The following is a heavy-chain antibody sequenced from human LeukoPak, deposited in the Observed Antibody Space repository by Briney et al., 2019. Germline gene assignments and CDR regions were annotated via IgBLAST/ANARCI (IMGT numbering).Heavy chain of an antibody. V-gene: IGHV4-59*12. D-gene: IGHD3-22*01. CDR2: IYHSGST. Sequence: SETLSLTCTVSGGSISSYYWSWIRQPPVKGLEWIGYIYHSGSTYYNPSLKSRVAISVDRSKNQFSLKLSSVTAADTAVYYCARGNYYDSSGYPSDYFDYWGQGTLVTVSS. CDR1: GGSISSYY. CDR3: ARGNYYDSSGYPSDYFDY. J-gene: IGHJ4*02.